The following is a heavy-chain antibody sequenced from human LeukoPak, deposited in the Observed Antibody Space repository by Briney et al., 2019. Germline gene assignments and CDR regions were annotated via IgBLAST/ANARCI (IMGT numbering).Heavy chain of an antibody. CDR1: GYTFTSYG. CDR2: ISAYNGNT. J-gene: IGHJ4*02. V-gene: IGHV1-18*01. CDR3: ARTYSSSSGSDFDY. Sequence: ASVKVSCKASGYTFTSYGISWVRQAPGQGLEWMGCISAYNGNTNYAQKLQGRVTMTTDTSTSTAYMELRSLRSDDTAVYYCARTYSSSSGSDFDYWGQGTLVTVSS. D-gene: IGHD6-6*01.